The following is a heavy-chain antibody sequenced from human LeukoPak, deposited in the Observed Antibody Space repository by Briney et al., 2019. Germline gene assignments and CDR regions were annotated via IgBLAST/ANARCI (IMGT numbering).Heavy chain of an antibody. CDR2: ISGSGDRT. V-gene: IGHV3-23*01. D-gene: IGHD3-10*01. CDR3: GKRELWHGSGEDA. CDR1: GFTFNNYA. J-gene: IGHJ6*02. Sequence: GGSLRLSCAASGFTFNNYAMSWFRQTPGKGLEWVSAISGSGDRTYYAESVKGRFSISKDNSKNTLYLQMHSLRAEDTAVYYCGKRELWHGSGEDAWGQGTTVTVSS.